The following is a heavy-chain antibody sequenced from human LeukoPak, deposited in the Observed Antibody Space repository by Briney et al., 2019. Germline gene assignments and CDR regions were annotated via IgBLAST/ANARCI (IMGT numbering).Heavy chain of an antibody. Sequence: SETLSLTCTVSGGSISSYYWGWIRQPAGKGLEWIGRIYTSGSTNYNPSLKSRVTMSVDTSKNQFSLKLSSVTAADTAVYYCARESFQFYYGSGSSPYYFDYWGQGTLVTVSS. J-gene: IGHJ4*02. CDR3: ARESFQFYYGSGSSPYYFDY. CDR2: IYTSGST. CDR1: GGSISSYY. D-gene: IGHD3-10*01. V-gene: IGHV4-4*07.